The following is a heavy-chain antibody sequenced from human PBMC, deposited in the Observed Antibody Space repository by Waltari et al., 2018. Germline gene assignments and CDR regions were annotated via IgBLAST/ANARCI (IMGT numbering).Heavy chain of an antibody. CDR2: IYYSGST. Sequence: QLHLQDSGPGLVKPSDPLSLTCPVSGGSISSIGYYWGGIRQPPGKGLEWIGSIYYSGSTNYNPYLKSRVTRTVDTSKNQFSLKLSSGTAADTAVYYCARQSGSYEDAFDIWGQGTMVTVSS. CDR1: GGSISSIGYY. V-gene: IGHV4-39*01. D-gene: IGHD1-26*01. CDR3: ARQSGSYEDAFDI. J-gene: IGHJ3*02.